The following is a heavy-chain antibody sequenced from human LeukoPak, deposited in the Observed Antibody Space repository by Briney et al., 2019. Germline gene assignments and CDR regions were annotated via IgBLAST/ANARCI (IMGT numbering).Heavy chain of an antibody. CDR2: ISAYNGNT. CDR1: GYTFTSYG. Sequence: ASVKVSCKASGYTFTSYGISWVRQAPGQGLEWMGWISAYNGNTNYAQKLQGRVTITADKSTSTAYMELSSLRSEDTAVYYCARVSVVTRLKEDAFDIWGQGTMVTVSS. CDR3: ARVSVVTRLKEDAFDI. J-gene: IGHJ3*02. V-gene: IGHV1-18*01. D-gene: IGHD4-23*01.